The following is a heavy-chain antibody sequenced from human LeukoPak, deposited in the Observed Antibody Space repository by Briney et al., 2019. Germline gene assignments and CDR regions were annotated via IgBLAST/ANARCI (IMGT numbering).Heavy chain of an antibody. J-gene: IGHJ4*02. Sequence: ASVKVSCKASGYTFTSYGISWVRQAPGQGLEWMGWINPNSGGTNYAQKFQGRVTMTRDTSISTAYMELSRLRSDDTAVYYCARAPFDYYDSSGYYLLWGQGTLVTVSS. D-gene: IGHD3-22*01. CDR1: GYTFTSYG. CDR3: ARAPFDYYDSSGYYLL. CDR2: INPNSGGT. V-gene: IGHV1-2*02.